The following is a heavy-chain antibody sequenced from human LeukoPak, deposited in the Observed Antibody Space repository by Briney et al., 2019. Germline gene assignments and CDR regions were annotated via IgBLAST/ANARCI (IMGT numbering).Heavy chain of an antibody. V-gene: IGHV4-34*01. CDR3: ARYDCSGGSCYEDY. Sequence: SETLSLTCAVYGGSFSGYYWSWIRQPPGKGLEWIGEINHSGSTNYNPSLKSRVTISVDTSKNQFSLKLSSVTAADTAVYYCARYDCSGGSCYEDYWGQGTPVTVSS. CDR1: GGSFSGYY. D-gene: IGHD2-15*01. CDR2: INHSGST. J-gene: IGHJ4*02.